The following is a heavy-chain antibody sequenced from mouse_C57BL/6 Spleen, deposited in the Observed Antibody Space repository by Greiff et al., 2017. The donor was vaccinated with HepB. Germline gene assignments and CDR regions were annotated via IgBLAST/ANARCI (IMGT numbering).Heavy chain of an antibody. Sequence: QVQLKQPGAELVKPGASVKLSCKASGYTFTSYWMHWVKQRPGQGLEWIGMIHPNSGSTNYNEKFKSKATLTVDKSSSTAYMQLSSLTSEDSAVYYCARAKDYGNYEDYWGQGTTLTVSS. CDR2: IHPNSGST. CDR3: ARAKDYGNYEDY. V-gene: IGHV1-64*01. J-gene: IGHJ2*01. D-gene: IGHD2-1*01. CDR1: GYTFTSYW.